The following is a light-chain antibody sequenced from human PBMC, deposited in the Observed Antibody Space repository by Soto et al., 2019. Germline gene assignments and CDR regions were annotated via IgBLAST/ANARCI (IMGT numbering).Light chain of an antibody. J-gene: IGKJ1*01. CDR1: QTISSTY. V-gene: IGKV3-20*01. CDR2: GAS. CDR3: QQFATSSVT. Sequence: EIVLTQSPGTLSLSPGERATLSCRASQTISSTYLAWYQQKPGQAPRLLIYGASSRATGIPDRFSGSGSGTDFTLTISRLEPEDFAVYYCQQFATSSVTFGQGTKVDIK.